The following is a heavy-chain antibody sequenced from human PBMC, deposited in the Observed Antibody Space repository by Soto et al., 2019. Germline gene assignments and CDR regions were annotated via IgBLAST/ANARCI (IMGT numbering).Heavy chain of an antibody. CDR1: GGSFSGYY. CDR3: ARVPYDFWSGYYRGYFDY. V-gene: IGHV4-34*01. D-gene: IGHD3-3*01. Sequence: QVQLQQWGAGLLKPSETLSLTCAVYGGSFSGYYWSWIRQPPGKGLEWIGEINHSGSTNYNPSLKSRVTISVDTSKKQFSLKLSSVTAADTAVYYCARVPYDFWSGYYRGYFDYWGQGTLVTVSS. CDR2: INHSGST. J-gene: IGHJ4*02.